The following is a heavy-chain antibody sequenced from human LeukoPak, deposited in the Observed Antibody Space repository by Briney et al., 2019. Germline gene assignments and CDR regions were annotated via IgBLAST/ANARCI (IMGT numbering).Heavy chain of an antibody. D-gene: IGHD1-26*01. V-gene: IGHV3-21*04. Sequence: PGGPLNLSCAPLESTSGAYMNWGRQAPGKGVEGGSSISSSSSYIYYADSVKGRFTISRDNSKNTLYLQMNSLRAEDTAVYYCAKPAVSGSYYDAFDIWGQGTMVTVSS. CDR2: ISSSSSYI. CDR3: AKPAVSGSYYDAFDI. CDR1: ESTSGAY. J-gene: IGHJ3*02.